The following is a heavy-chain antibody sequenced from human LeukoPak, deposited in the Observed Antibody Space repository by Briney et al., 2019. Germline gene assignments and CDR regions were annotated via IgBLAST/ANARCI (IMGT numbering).Heavy chain of an antibody. CDR2: VRVAGRET. Sequence: PGVSVRLSCAASVFTFSNYALIWVRQAPPKGLEWVSDVRVAGRETYYEDSVKGRVTIYRDNSKNQLFLLTGSVRAEDTALYHCARLNSLTVGWRVPSDYWGQGTLVTVSS. CDR1: VFTFSNYA. CDR3: ARLNSLTVGWRVPSDY. D-gene: IGHD2/OR15-2a*01. V-gene: IGHV3-23*01. J-gene: IGHJ4*02.